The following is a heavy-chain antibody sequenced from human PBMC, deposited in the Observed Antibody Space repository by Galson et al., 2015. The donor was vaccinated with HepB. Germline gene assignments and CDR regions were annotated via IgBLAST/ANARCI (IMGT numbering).Heavy chain of an antibody. CDR3: ARVGSATMIVRGYYGMDV. V-gene: IGHV1-18*01. CDR2: ISAYNGNT. CDR1: GYTFTSYG. D-gene: IGHD3-22*01. J-gene: IGHJ6*02. Sequence: SVKVSCKASGYTFTSYGISWVRQAPGQGLEWMGWISAYNGNTNYAQELQGRVTMTTDTSTSTAYMELRSLRSDDTAVYYCARVGSATMIVRGYYGMDVWGQGTTVTVSS.